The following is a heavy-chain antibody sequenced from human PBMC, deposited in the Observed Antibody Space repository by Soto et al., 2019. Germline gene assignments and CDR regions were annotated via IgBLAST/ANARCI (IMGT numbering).Heavy chain of an antibody. CDR2: IYYSGST. Sequence: SETLSLTCTVSGGSISSYYWSWIRQPPGKGLEWIGYIYYSGSTNYNPSLKSRVTISVDTSKNQFSLKLSSVTAADTAVYYCARYYDYIWGSYRAFDYWGQGTLVTVS. V-gene: IGHV4-59*08. D-gene: IGHD3-16*02. J-gene: IGHJ4*02. CDR1: GGSISSYY. CDR3: ARYYDYIWGSYRAFDY.